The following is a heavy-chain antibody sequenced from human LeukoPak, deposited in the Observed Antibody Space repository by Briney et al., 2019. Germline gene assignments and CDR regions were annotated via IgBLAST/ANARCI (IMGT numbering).Heavy chain of an antibody. D-gene: IGHD6-25*01. CDR1: GYTFTGYY. J-gene: IGHJ4*02. CDR2: INPNINGT. CDR3: ARERTPGSGYGVDY. Sequence: EASVKVSCKASGYTFTGYYMHWVRQAPGQGREWMGWINPNINGTNYAQKFQGRVTMTGDRSISTAYMELSRLRSDDTAVYYCARERTPGSGYGVDYWGQGTVVTVSS. V-gene: IGHV1-2*02.